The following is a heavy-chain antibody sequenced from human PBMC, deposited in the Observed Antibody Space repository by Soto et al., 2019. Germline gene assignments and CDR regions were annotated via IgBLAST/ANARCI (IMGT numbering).Heavy chain of an antibody. V-gene: IGHV4-34*01. J-gene: IGHJ4*02. Sequence: SETLSLTCAVYGGSFSGYYWSWIRQPPGKGLEWIGEINHSGSTNYNPSLKSRVTISVDTSKNQFSLKLSSVTAADTAVYYCARGKYDFWSGYSLWYFDYWGQGTLVTVSS. D-gene: IGHD3-3*01. CDR1: GGSFSGYY. CDR2: INHSGST. CDR3: ARGKYDFWSGYSLWYFDY.